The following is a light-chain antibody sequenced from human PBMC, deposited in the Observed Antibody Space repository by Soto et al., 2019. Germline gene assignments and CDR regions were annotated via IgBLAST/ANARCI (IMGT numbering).Light chain of an antibody. V-gene: IGKV3-11*01. CDR1: QRVSSY. CDR3: QQRSNWPLPIT. CDR2: DAS. J-gene: IGKJ5*01. Sequence: EIVLTQSPAPLSLFPGERATLSCRASQRVSSYLAWYQQKPGQAPRLLIYDASNRATGIPARFSGSGSGTDFTLTISSLEPEDFAVYYCQQRSNWPLPITFDQGTRLEIK.